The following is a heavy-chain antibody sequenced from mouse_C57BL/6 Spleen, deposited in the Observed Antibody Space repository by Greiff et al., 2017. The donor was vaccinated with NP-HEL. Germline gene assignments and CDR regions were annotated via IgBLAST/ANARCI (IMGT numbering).Heavy chain of an antibody. CDR2: INSDGGST. J-gene: IGHJ4*01. CDR1: EYEFPSHD. CDR3: ARRSTLHAMDY. Sequence: DVHLVESGGGLVQPGESLKLSCESNEYEFPSHDMSWVRKTPEKRLELVSAINSDGGSTYYPDTMERRFIISRDNTKKTLYLQMSSLRSEDTALYYCARRSTLHAMDYWGQGTSVTVSS. V-gene: IGHV5-2*01. D-gene: IGHD2-1*01.